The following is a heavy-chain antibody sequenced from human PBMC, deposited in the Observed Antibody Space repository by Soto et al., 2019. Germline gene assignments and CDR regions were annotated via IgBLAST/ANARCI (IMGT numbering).Heavy chain of an antibody. D-gene: IGHD1-26*01. CDR2: ITTNTGDT. V-gene: IGHV1-2*04. J-gene: IGHJ5*02. CDR1: GYTFTGYH. Sequence: ASVKVSCKTPGYTFTGYHIHWVRQAPGQGLEWMGWITTNTGDTNYAQKFPGWVTMTRDTSINTAYAQLSRLTSDDTAVYYCARWVGASNWFDPWGQGTLVTVSS. CDR3: ARWVGASNWFDP.